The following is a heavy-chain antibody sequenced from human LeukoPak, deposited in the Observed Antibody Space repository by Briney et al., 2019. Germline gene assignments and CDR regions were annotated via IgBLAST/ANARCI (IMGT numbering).Heavy chain of an antibody. V-gene: IGHV5-51*01. D-gene: IGHD6-6*01. CDR2: IYPGDSDT. J-gene: IGHJ4*02. CDR1: GYSFTSYW. CDR3: ARPGFEYSSSSGVDY. Sequence: GESLQISCKGSGYSFTSYWIGWVRQMPGKGLEWMGIIYPGDSDTRYSPSFQGQVTISADKSISTAYLQWSSLKASDTAMYYCARPGFEYSSSSGVDYWGQGTLVTVSS.